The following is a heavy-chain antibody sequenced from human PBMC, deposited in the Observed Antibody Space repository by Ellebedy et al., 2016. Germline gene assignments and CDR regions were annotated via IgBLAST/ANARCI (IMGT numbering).Heavy chain of an antibody. CDR1: GFSLTTNAVV. D-gene: IGHD1-14*01. CDR2: IYGNDDK. CDR3: AHKSVYREVDY. J-gene: IGHJ4*02. V-gene: IGHV2-5*01. Sequence: SGPTLVKPTQTLTLTCTFSGFSLTTNAVVVGWIRQPPGKALERLAFIYGNDDKRYSPSLKSRLTITKDTSKNQVDLTMTNMDPVDTATYFCAHKSVYREVDYWGQGSLVIVSS.